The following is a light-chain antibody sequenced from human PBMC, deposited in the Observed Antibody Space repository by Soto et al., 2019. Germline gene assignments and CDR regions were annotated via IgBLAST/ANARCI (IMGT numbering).Light chain of an antibody. CDR3: CSYAATTHV. J-gene: IGLJ1*01. CDR2: DVS. Sequence: QSALTQPPSVSGSPGQSVTISCTGTSSDTGGYNYVSWYQQLPGKAPKVMIYDVSKRPSGVPDRFSGSNSGNTASLTISGLQAEDEADYYCCSYAATTHVFGTGTKVTVL. CDR1: SSDTGGYNY. V-gene: IGLV2-11*01.